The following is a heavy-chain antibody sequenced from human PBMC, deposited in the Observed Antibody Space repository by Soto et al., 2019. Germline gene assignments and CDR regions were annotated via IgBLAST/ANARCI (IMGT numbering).Heavy chain of an antibody. D-gene: IGHD6-13*01. J-gene: IGHJ4*02. CDR3: AKAGHSSSWGFDY. Sequence: GALRLSCAASGFTFSSYGMHWVRQAPGKGLEWVAVISYDGSNKYYADSVKGRFTISRDNSKSTLYLQMNSLRAEDTAVYYCAKAGHSSSWGFDYWGQGTLVTVS. CDR2: ISYDGSNK. CDR1: GFTFSSYG. V-gene: IGHV3-30*18.